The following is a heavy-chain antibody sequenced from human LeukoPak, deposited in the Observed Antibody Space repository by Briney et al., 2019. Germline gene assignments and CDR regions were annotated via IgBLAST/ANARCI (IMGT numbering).Heavy chain of an antibody. CDR3: ARQLASTVGGYYFDY. Sequence: SETLSLTFTVSGDSISSRPDFYWSWLRQPPGKGLEWIGSIYYSGSTYYNPSLKSRVTISVDTSKNQFSLKLSSVTAADTAVYYCARQLASTVGGYYFDYWGQGTLVTVSS. V-gene: IGHV4-39*01. CDR2: IYYSGST. CDR1: GDSISSRPDFY. J-gene: IGHJ4*02. D-gene: IGHD4-11*01.